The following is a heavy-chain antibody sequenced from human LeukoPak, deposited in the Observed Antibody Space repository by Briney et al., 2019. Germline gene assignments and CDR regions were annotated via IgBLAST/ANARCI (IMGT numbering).Heavy chain of an antibody. D-gene: IGHD3-10*01. Sequence: ASVKVSCKASGYTFTSYGISWVRQAPGQGLEWMGWISAYNGNTNYAQKLQGRVTMTTDTSTSTAYMELRSLRSDDTAVYYCARHTSWYGSGSYYYFDYWGQGTLVTVSS. CDR2: ISAYNGNT. J-gene: IGHJ4*02. CDR3: ARHTSWYGSGSYYYFDY. V-gene: IGHV1-18*01. CDR1: GYTFTSYG.